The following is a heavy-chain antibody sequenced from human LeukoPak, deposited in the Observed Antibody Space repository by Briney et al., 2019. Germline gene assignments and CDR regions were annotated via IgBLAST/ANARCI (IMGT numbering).Heavy chain of an antibody. Sequence: PSETLSLTCAVYGASFSGYYWSWIRQPPGKGPEWIGEINHSGSTNYNPSLKSPVTISVDTSKNQFSLKLTSVTAADTAVYYCAIPRYCTNGICYSGGFEYWGQGTLVTVSS. D-gene: IGHD2-8*01. CDR3: AIPRYCTNGICYSGGFEY. CDR1: GASFSGYY. CDR2: INHSGST. J-gene: IGHJ4*02. V-gene: IGHV4-34*01.